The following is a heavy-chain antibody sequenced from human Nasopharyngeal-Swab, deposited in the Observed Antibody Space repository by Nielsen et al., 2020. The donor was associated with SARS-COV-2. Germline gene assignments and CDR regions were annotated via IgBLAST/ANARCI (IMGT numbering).Heavy chain of an antibody. V-gene: IGHV3-9*01. CDR3: ARVGSSSWYFDY. CDR1: GFSFDDYA. CDR2: ISWNSGRI. D-gene: IGHD6-13*01. Sequence: SLKISCAASGFSFDDYAMHWVRQAPGKGLEWVSGISWNSGRIGYADSVKGRFTISRDNAKNSLYLQMNSLRAEDTAVYYCARVGSSSWYFDYWGQGTLVTVSS. J-gene: IGHJ4*02.